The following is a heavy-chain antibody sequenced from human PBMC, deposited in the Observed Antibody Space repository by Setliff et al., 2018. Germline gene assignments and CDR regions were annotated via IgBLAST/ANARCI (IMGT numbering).Heavy chain of an antibody. CDR1: GFTFSSYR. CDR2: IWDDGGNK. J-gene: IGHJ4*02. Sequence: GGSLRLSCAASGFTFSSYRMHWVRQAPGKGLEWVAVIWDDGGNKYHAGSVKGRFTISRDNSKNTLYLEMTSLRADDTAIYYCAKAGGWNWPRYYFDYWGQGTLVTVSS. V-gene: IGHV3-33*06. CDR3: AKAGGWNWPRYYFDY. D-gene: IGHD1-7*01.